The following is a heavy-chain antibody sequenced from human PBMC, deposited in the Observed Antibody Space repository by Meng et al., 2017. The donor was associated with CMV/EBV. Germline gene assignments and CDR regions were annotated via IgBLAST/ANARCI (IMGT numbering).Heavy chain of an antibody. CDR2: IYPNSGGT. J-gene: IGHJ4*02. V-gene: IGHV1-2*02. Sequence: QVQLVQPGAEVKSPGASVNGSCQTSGYRFSDHDMHWVRQAPGQGLEWMGWIYPNSGGTHYAQKFQDRVTMTRDTSISTVYMELSRLTSDDTAVYYCVRDHNWGPDYWGQGTLVTVSS. D-gene: IGHD1-1*01. CDR3: VRDHNWGPDY. CDR1: GYRFSDHD.